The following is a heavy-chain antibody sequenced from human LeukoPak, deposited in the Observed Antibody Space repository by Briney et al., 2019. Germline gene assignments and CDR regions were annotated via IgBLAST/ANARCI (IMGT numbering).Heavy chain of an antibody. V-gene: IGHV3-33*01. D-gene: IGHD6-19*01. J-gene: IGHJ4*02. CDR1: GFTFSGYG. Sequence: GGSLRLSCAASGFTFSGYGMHWVRQAPGKGLEWVAVIWYDGSNKYYADSVKGRFTISRDNSKNTLYLQMNSLRAEDTAVYYCASGSGWPIDYWGQGTLVTVSS. CDR3: ASGSGWPIDY. CDR2: IWYDGSNK.